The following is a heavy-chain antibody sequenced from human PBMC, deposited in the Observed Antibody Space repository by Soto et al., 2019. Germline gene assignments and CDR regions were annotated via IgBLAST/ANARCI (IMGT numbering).Heavy chain of an antibody. Sequence: SETLSLTCTVSGGSISSGGYYWSWIRQHPGKGLEWIGYIYYSGSTYYNPSLKSRVTISVDTSKNQFSLKLSSVTAADTAVYYCARDRVAAKDWFDPWGQGALVTVSS. D-gene: IGHD2-15*01. CDR2: IYYSGST. V-gene: IGHV4-31*03. J-gene: IGHJ5*02. CDR3: ARDRVAAKDWFDP. CDR1: GGSISSGGYY.